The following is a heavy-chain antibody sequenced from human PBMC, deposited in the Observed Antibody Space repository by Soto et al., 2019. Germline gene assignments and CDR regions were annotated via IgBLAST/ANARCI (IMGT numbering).Heavy chain of an antibody. CDR2: IIPIFGTA. Sequence: QVQLVQSGAEVKKPGSSVKVSCKASGGTFSSYAICWVLQAPGQGLEWMGGIIPIFGTANYAQKFQGRVTITADESTSTAYMGLSSLRSEDTAVYYCARHPPAVYYDGMDVWGQGTTVTVSS. CDR1: GGTFSSYA. V-gene: IGHV1-69*12. J-gene: IGHJ6*02. CDR3: ARHPPAVYYDGMDV.